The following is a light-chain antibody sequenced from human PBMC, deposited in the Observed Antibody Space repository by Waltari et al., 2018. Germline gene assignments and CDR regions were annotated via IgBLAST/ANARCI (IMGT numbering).Light chain of an antibody. J-gene: IGKJ4*01. CDR2: GAS. CDR3: QQYNDWPPLT. Sequence: EIVMTQSPATLSLSPGERATLPCRASQSVSSFLAWYQQKPGQAPRLLIYGASTRATGIPARFSGSGSGTEFTLTISSLQSEDFAVYYCQQYNDWPPLTFGGGTKVELK. CDR1: QSVSSF. V-gene: IGKV3-15*01.